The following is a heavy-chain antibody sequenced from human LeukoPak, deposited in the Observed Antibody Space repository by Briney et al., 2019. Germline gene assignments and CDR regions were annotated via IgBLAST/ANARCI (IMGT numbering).Heavy chain of an antibody. CDR2: IDPNSGGT. CDR1: GYTFTSFY. V-gene: IGHV1-2*02. D-gene: IGHD6-13*01. Sequence: ASVKVSCKASGYTFTSFYMHWVRQAPGQGLEWMGWIDPNSGGTNFAQKFQGRVTMTRDTSLTTAYMELSRLTSDDTAVYYCARGAGTSWFDYWGQGSLVIVSS. CDR3: ARGAGTSWFDY. J-gene: IGHJ4*02.